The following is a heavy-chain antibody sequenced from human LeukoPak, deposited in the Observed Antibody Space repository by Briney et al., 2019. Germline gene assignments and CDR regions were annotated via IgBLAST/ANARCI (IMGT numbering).Heavy chain of an antibody. D-gene: IGHD1-26*01. Sequence: SETLSLTCAVYGGSFSGYYWSWIRQPPGKGLEWIGEINHSGSTNYNPSLKSRVTMSVDTSKNQFSLKLSSVTAADTAVYYCAGGGSYRGYYYYYYMDVWGKGTTVTISS. CDR2: INHSGST. CDR3: AGGGSYRGYYYYYYMDV. CDR1: GGSFSGYY. J-gene: IGHJ6*03. V-gene: IGHV4-34*01.